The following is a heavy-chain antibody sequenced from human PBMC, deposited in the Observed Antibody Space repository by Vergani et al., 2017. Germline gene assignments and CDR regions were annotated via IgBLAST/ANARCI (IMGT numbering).Heavy chain of an antibody. CDR3: ARVFTQVTATSHFCYMGV. CDR2: TFYSGTT. D-gene: IGHD2-21*02. Sequence: QVQLQESGPGVVKPSQTLSLTCAVSGGSISSGDHCWSWIRQRPGKGLEWIGYTFYSGTTYDYPSLRSRLTISVDTSQNQCALKLRSVTAADTAVYYCARVFTQVTATSHFCYMGVGGKGAKVVVSS. V-gene: IGHV4-31*11. CDR1: GGSISSGDHC. J-gene: IGHJ6*03.